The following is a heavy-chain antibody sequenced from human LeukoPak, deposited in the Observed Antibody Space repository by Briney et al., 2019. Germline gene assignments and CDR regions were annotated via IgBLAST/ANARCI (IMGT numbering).Heavy chain of an antibody. Sequence: GGSLRLSCAASGFTFDDYAMHWVRQAPGKGLEWVSGISWSSGSIGYADSVKGRFTISRDNAKNTLYLQMNSLRAEDTAVYYCAKVVPRWEPAMGLDYYYYYYMDVWGKGTTVTVSS. V-gene: IGHV3-9*01. CDR1: GFTFDDYA. CDR3: AKVVPRWEPAMGLDYYYYYYMDV. D-gene: IGHD5-18*01. CDR2: ISWSSGSI. J-gene: IGHJ6*03.